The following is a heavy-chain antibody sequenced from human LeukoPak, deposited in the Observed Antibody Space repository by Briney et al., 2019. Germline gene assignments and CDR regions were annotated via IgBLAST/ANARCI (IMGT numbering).Heavy chain of an antibody. CDR3: ARVYRSSSGYCFDY. CDR2: IKQDGSEK. J-gene: IGHJ4*02. CDR1: GFTSSSYW. V-gene: IGHV3-7*01. Sequence: PGGSLRLSCAASGFTSSSYWMSWVRQAPGKGLEWVANIKQDGSEKYYVDSVKGRFTISRDNAKNSLYLQMNSLRVEDTAVYYCARVYRSSSGYCFDYWGQGNLVTVSS. D-gene: IGHD6-6*01.